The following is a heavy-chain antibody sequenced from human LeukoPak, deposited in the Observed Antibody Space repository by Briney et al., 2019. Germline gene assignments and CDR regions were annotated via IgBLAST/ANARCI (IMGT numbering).Heavy chain of an antibody. CDR3: ARRVAVADNYFDY. J-gene: IGHJ4*02. D-gene: IGHD6-19*01. V-gene: IGHV3-9*01. Sequence: GGSLRLSCAASGFTFDDYAMHWVRQAPEKGLEWVSGISWNSGSIGYADSVKGRFTISRDNAKNSLYLQMNSLRAEDTGVYYCARRVAVADNYFDYWGQGTLVTVSS. CDR1: GFTFDDYA. CDR2: ISWNSGSI.